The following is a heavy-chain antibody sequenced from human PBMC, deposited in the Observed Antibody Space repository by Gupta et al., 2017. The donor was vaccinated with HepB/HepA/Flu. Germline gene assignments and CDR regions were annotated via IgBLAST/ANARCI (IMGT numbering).Heavy chain of an antibody. D-gene: IGHD4-17*01. CDR2: ISSSATTI. CDR1: GFPFGHYE. CDR3: ARAYGDYVLYFSH. Sequence: EVQVVESGGGLVQPGGSLRLPCATSGFPFGHYEMNWVRQAPGKGLEWISYISSSATTIYYADSVRGRFTISRDNARNSLYLQMNSLTVEDTGVYYCARAYGDYVLYFSHWGQGALVTVSS. V-gene: IGHV3-48*03. J-gene: IGHJ4*02.